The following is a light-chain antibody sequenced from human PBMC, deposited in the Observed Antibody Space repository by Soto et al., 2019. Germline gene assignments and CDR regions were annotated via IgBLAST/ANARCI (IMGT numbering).Light chain of an antibody. CDR1: HYVSSW. CDR3: QLYDNYPRT. V-gene: IGKV1-5*03. Sequence: DIQVTQSPTTLSASVADSVTITCRTSHYVSSWLAWYQHKLGKAPKLLIYKASTLESGAPARFSGSGTGTEFALTINSLQADDFATYYCQLYDNYPRTFGQGTKV. J-gene: IGKJ1*01. CDR2: KAS.